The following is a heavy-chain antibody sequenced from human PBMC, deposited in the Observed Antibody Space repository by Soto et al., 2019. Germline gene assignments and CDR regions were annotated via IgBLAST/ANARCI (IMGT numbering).Heavy chain of an antibody. Sequence: QVTLKESSPVHVKPTETLTLTCTVSGFSLNEARMGVTWIRQSPGKALEWLANIFSSDEKSYSPSLMRRLTSSKDTSTSQVVLSVTNMDPEDTATYYCARVHGSGFANNWFDPWGQGTQVTVSS. CDR1: GFSLNEARMG. CDR2: IFSSDEK. J-gene: IGHJ5*02. CDR3: ARVHGSGFANNWFDP. D-gene: IGHD2-15*01. V-gene: IGHV2-26*01.